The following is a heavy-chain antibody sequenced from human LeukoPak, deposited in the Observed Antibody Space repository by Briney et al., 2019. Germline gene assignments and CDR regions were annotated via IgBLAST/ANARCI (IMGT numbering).Heavy chain of an antibody. CDR2: TYYRGST. CDR3: ARNPRSGYFPHYHYYGMDV. Sequence: PSETLSLTCTVSGGSISSSSYYWGWIRQPPGKGLEWIGTTYYRGSTYYNPSLKSRVTISIDTDTSKNQFSLKLSSVTAADTAVYYCARNPRSGYFPHYHYYGMDVWGQGTTVTVSS. J-gene: IGHJ6*02. D-gene: IGHD3-3*01. CDR1: GGSISSSSYY. V-gene: IGHV4-39*07.